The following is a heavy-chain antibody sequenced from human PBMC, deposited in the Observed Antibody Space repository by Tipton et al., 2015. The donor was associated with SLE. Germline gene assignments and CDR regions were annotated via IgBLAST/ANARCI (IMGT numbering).Heavy chain of an antibody. Sequence: GLVKPSETLSLTCTVSGGSISSYYWSWIRQPPGKGLEWIGYIYYSGSTNYNPSLKSRVTISVDTSKNQFSLKLSSVTAADTAVYYCARGVGAAIAQFAFDYWGQGTLVTVSS. CDR3: ARGVGAAIAQFAFDY. CDR2: IYYSGST. D-gene: IGHD3-16*01. CDR1: GGSISSYY. J-gene: IGHJ4*02. V-gene: IGHV4-59*12.